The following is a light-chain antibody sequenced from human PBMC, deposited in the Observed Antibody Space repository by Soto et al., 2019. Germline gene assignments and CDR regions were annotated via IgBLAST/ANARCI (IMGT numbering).Light chain of an antibody. CDR3: QRYGSSPLIT. Sequence: EFVLTQSPGTLSLSPGERATLSCRASQSVSSSYLAWYQQKPGQAPRLLIYGASSRATGIPDRFSGSGSGTDFTLTISRLEPEDFAVYFCQRYGSSPLITFGQGTRLEIK. CDR1: QSVSSSY. J-gene: IGKJ5*01. V-gene: IGKV3-20*01. CDR2: GAS.